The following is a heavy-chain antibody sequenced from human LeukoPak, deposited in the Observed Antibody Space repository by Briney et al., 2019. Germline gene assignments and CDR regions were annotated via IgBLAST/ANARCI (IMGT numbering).Heavy chain of an antibody. CDR1: GFTFDDYG. Sequence: PGGSLRLSCAPSGFTFDDYGMSWVRQAPGKGRDWVSGVNWNGGSTGYADSVKGRFTISRDNAKNSLYLQMNSLRAEDTALYHCARHSGSYYGDYYYYGMDVWGKGTTVTVSS. J-gene: IGHJ6*04. CDR2: VNWNGGST. D-gene: IGHD1-26*01. V-gene: IGHV3-20*01. CDR3: ARHSGSYYGDYYYYGMDV.